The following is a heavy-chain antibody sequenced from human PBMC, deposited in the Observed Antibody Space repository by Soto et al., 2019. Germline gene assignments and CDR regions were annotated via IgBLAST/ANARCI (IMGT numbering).Heavy chain of an antibody. CDR2: IKSIADGGTT. CDR1: GFTFSNAW. Sequence: NPGGSLRLSCATSGFTFSNAWMAWVRQAPGKGLEWVGRIKSIADGGTTNYAAPMKGRFSISRHDSENTLYLQMNSLRVEDTGIYYCHTPHGRNAFDIWGPGTVVTVSS. CDR3: HTPHGRNAFDI. V-gene: IGHV3-15*01. J-gene: IGHJ3*02.